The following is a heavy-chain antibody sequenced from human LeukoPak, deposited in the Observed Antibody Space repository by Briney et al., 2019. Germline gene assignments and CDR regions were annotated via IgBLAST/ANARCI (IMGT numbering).Heavy chain of an antibody. CDR3: ARELPFDY. J-gene: IGHJ4*02. CDR1: GFTFSSYS. Sequence: PGGSLRLSCVASGFTFSSYSMSWVRQAPGKGLEWVSSFDSRSSYIVYADSLKGRFTLSRDSAKNSLYLQMNSLRAEDTAVYYCARELPFDYWGQGTLVTVSS. CDR2: FDSRSSYI. D-gene: IGHD3-10*01. V-gene: IGHV3-21*01.